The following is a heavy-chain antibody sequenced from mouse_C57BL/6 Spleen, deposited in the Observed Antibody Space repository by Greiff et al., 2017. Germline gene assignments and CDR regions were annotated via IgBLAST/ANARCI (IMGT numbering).Heavy chain of an antibody. CDR1: GYTFTSYW. Sequence: QVQLQQPGAELVRPGASVKLSCKASGYTFTSYWMHWVKQRPGQGLEWIGMIHPNSGSTNYNEKFKSKATLTVDKSSSTAYMQLSSLTSEDSAVYYCARDYGSSYGYFDDWGTGTTVTVSS. D-gene: IGHD1-1*01. CDR3: ARDYGSSYGYFDD. CDR2: IHPNSGST. J-gene: IGHJ1*03. V-gene: IGHV1-64*01.